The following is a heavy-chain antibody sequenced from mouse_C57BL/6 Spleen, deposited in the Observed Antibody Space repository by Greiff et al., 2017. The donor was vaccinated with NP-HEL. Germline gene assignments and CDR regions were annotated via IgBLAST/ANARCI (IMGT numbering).Heavy chain of an antibody. CDR3: AREVTGTDYYAMDN. V-gene: IGHV1-81*01. Sequence: QVQLQQSGAELARPGASVKLSCKASGYTFTSYGISWVKQRTGQGLEWIGEIYPRSGNTYYNEKFKGKSTLTADKSSSTAYMRLRSLTSEDSAVYFCAREVTGTDYYAMDNWGQGTSVTVSS. J-gene: IGHJ4*01. D-gene: IGHD4-1*01. CDR2: IYPRSGNT. CDR1: GYTFTSYG.